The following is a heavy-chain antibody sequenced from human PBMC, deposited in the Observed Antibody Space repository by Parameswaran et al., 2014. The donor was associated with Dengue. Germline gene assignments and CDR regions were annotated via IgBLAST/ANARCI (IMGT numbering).Heavy chain of an antibody. D-gene: IGHD3-10*01. CDR3: ARPYGSGSPEYFDL. V-gene: IGHV4-39*01. CDR2: IYYSGST. J-gene: IGHJ2*01. Sequence: WIRQPPGKGLEWIGSIYYSGSTYYNPSLKSRVTISVDTSKNQFSLKLSSVTAADTAVYYCARPYGSGSPEYFDLWGLAPWSPSPQ.